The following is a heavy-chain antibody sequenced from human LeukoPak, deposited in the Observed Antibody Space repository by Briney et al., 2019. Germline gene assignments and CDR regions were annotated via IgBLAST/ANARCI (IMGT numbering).Heavy chain of an antibody. V-gene: IGHV4-59*08. Sequence: SETLSFTCTVSGDSISNYYWSWIRQPPGEELEWIGYISYSGNTDSNPSLKSRVTISVDTSKHQFSLKLSSVTAADTAVYYCASAHSGGSWYLFDYWGQGTLVTVSS. D-gene: IGHD6-13*01. CDR3: ASAHSGGSWYLFDY. CDR1: GDSISNYY. CDR2: ISYSGNT. J-gene: IGHJ4*02.